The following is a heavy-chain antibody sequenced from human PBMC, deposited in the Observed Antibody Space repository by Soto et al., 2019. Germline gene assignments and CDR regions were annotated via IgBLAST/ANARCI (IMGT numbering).Heavy chain of an antibody. J-gene: IGHJ4*02. CDR3: QSIAAGGTGC. Sequence: GGSLRLSCAASGFTFSSHWMHWVRQVPGKGLVWVSRISSDGSVTTYADSVKGRFTISRDNAKSTLYLQMDSLRAEDTAIYYCQSIAAGGTGCWGQGALVTVSS. V-gene: IGHV3-74*01. D-gene: IGHD6-13*01. CDR1: GFTFSSHW. CDR2: ISSDGSVT.